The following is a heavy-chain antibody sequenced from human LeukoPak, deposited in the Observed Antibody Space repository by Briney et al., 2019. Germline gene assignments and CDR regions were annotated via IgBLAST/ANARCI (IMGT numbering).Heavy chain of an antibody. CDR2: INPNSGGT. CDR3: ASLITIFGVVIVH. Sequence: ASVKVSCKASGYTFTGYYMHWVRQAPGQGLEWMGWINPNSGGTNYAQKFQGRVTMTRDTSISTAYMEPSRLRSDDTAVYYCASLITIFGVVIVHWGQGTLVTVSS. D-gene: IGHD3-3*01. J-gene: IGHJ4*02. V-gene: IGHV1-2*02. CDR1: GYTFTGYY.